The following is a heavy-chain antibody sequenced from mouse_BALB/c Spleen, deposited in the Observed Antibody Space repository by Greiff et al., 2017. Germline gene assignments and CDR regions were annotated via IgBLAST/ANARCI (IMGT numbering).Heavy chain of an antibody. Sequence: EVKVEESGPGLVKPSQSLSLTCSVTGYSITSGYYWNWIRQFPGNKLEWMGYISYDGSNNYNPSLKNRISITRDTSKNQFFLKLNSVTTEDTATYYCARGSTMITDWGQGTTLTVSS. CDR3: ARGSTMITD. V-gene: IGHV3-6*02. J-gene: IGHJ2*01. CDR1: GYSITSGYY. D-gene: IGHD2-4*01. CDR2: ISYDGSN.